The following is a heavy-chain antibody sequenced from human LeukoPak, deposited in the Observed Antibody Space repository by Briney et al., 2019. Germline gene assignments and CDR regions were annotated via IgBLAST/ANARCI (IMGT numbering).Heavy chain of an antibody. D-gene: IGHD6-13*01. CDR3: ASLPIAAAGTWTYYFDY. CDR2: INHSGST. CDR1: GGSFSGYY. V-gene: IGHV4-34*01. Sequence: SETLSLTCAVYGGSFSGYYWSWIRQPPGKGLEWIGEINHSGSTNYNPSLKSRVTISVDTSKNQFPLKLSSVTAADTAVYYCASLPIAAAGTWTYYFDYWGQGTLVTVPS. J-gene: IGHJ4*02.